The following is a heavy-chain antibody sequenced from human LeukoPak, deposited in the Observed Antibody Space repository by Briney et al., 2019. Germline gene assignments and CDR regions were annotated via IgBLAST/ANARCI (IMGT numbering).Heavy chain of an antibody. D-gene: IGHD6-19*01. CDR2: IKQDGSEK. Sequence: GGSLRLSCAASGFTFSSYWMSWVRQAPGKGLEWVANIKQDGSEKYYVDSVKGRFTISRDNAKNSLYLQMSSLRAEDTAVYYCVGSSGWWGFDYWGQGTLVTVSS. V-gene: IGHV3-7*01. CDR3: VGSSGWWGFDY. J-gene: IGHJ4*02. CDR1: GFTFSSYW.